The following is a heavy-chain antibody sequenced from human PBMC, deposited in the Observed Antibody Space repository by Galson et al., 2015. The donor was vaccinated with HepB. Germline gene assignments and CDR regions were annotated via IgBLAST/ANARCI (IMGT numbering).Heavy chain of an antibody. J-gene: IGHJ6*02. Sequence: SVKVSCKASGYTFTAYYIHWMRQAPGQGLEWMGRINPTSGDTDYAQNFQGRVTMTRDTSISTAYIELSRLRSDDTVVYYCARDRGYGSGYGLDVWGQGTTATVSS. D-gene: IGHD3-10*01. V-gene: IGHV1-2*05. CDR1: GYTFTAYY. CDR3: ARDRGYGSGYGLDV. CDR2: INPTSGDT.